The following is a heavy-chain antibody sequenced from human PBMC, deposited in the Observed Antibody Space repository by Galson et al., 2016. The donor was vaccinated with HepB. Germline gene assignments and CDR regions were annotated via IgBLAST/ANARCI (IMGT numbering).Heavy chain of an antibody. CDR2: MIPMFGTS. CDR1: GGTFSSYA. CDR3: ARVARVGGATRFDP. J-gene: IGHJ5*02. D-gene: IGHD1-26*01. V-gene: IGHV1-69*13. Sequence: SVKVSCKASGGTFSSYAINWVRQAPGQGLEWMGGMIPMFGTSNSAQNLQGRVTSTAHESTSTAYMELKRLTAEDPALYYCARVARVGGATRFDPWGQGTLVTVSS.